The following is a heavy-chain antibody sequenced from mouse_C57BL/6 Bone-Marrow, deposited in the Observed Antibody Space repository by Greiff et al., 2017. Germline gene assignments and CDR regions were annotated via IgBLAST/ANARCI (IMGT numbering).Heavy chain of an antibody. D-gene: IGHD1-1*01. CDR3: ARTPYYYGTPFAY. Sequence: VQLQQSGAELVRPGTSVKVSCKASGYAFTNYLIEWVKQRPGQGLEWIGVINPGSGGTNYNEKFKGKATLTADKSSSTAYMQLSSLTSEDSAVYFCARTPYYYGTPFAYWGQGTLVTVSA. J-gene: IGHJ3*01. CDR1: GYAFTNYL. V-gene: IGHV1-54*01. CDR2: INPGSGGT.